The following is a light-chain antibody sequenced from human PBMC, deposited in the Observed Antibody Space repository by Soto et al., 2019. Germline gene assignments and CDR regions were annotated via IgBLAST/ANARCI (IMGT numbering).Light chain of an antibody. CDR1: QSVSLC. V-gene: IGKV1-5*01. J-gene: IGKJ1*01. Sequence: DIQLPPSPSTLSASLGDRVTITCRASQSVSLCPAWYQQQPGKAPKLLIYEASTLQSGVPSRLSGSGSGEEFTLTITRLQPEDFATYYCQQYNSYRSFGQGTKVDIK. CDR2: EAS. CDR3: QQYNSYRS.